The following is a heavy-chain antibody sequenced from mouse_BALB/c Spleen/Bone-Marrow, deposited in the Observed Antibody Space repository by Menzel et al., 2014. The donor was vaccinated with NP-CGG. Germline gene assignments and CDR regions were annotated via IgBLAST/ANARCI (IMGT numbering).Heavy chain of an antibody. CDR2: IVSGGNT. Sequence: LEESGGRLVTPGTPLTLTCTVSGFSLSNYAMNWVRQAPGKGLEWIGAIVSGGNTYYASWAKGRFTISKTSTTVDLKVTTPTTEDTATYFCGRGALWGQGTLVTVS. CDR1: GFSLSNYA. J-gene: IGHJ3*02. V-gene: IGHV5-6-5*01. CDR3: GRGAL.